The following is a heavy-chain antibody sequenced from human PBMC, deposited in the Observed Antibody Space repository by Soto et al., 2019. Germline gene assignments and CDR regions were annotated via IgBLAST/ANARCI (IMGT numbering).Heavy chain of an antibody. CDR3: AREGSYGWYDC. CDR2: ISGYNGNA. D-gene: IGHD2-15*01. J-gene: IGHJ5*01. V-gene: IGHV1-18*01. Sequence: ASVKVSCKASGYTFSSHSIIWVRQAPGQGLEWMGWISGYNGNAKYAQRFQGRVTMTTDTSTSTVYMDLRSLGSDDSAVYYCAREGSYGWYDCWGQGTLVTVSS. CDR1: GYTFSSHS.